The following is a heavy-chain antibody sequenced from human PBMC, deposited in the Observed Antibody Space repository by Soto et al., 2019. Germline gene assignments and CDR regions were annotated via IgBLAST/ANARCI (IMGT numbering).Heavy chain of an antibody. CDR1: GYSFSNFW. J-gene: IGHJ4*02. CDR2: IYPGDSDT. CDR3: VKATIEPVGYDC. Sequence: GESLKISCKGSGYSFSNFWIGWVRQMPGKGLEWLGIIYPGDSDTRYSPSFQGQVIISADKSVSTAYLQWSSLKASDTAMYYCVKATIEPVGYDCWGQGTLVTVSS. D-gene: IGHD5-12*01. V-gene: IGHV5-51*01.